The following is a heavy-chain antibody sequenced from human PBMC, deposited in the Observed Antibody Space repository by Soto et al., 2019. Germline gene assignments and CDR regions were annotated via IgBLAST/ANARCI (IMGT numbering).Heavy chain of an antibody. CDR1: GGTFSSYA. D-gene: IGHD5-18*01. CDR2: IIPIFGTA. V-gene: IGHV1-69*01. CDR3: AGPGGEGYTAMSYYYGMDV. Sequence: QVQLVQSGAEVKKPGSSVKVSCKASGGTFSSYAISWVRQAPGQGLEWMGGIIPIFGTANYAQKFQGRVTITADEYTSTAYRGLSSLRSEDTAVYYCAGPGGEGYTAMSYYYGMDVWGQGTTVTVSS. J-gene: IGHJ6*02.